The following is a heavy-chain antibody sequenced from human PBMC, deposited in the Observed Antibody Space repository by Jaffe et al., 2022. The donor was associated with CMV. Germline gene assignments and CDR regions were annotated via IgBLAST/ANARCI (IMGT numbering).Heavy chain of an antibody. Sequence: EVQLVQSGAEVKKPGESLKISCQVSGYSFSSYWIGWVRQVPGKGLEWMGIIYPGDSDTRYSPSFQGQITISADKSINTAYLQWSSLKASDSAMYYCARSGAGYDASGYYVYWGQGTLVTVSS. CDR3: ARSGAGYDASGYYVY. CDR2: IYPGDSDT. D-gene: IGHD3-22*01. J-gene: IGHJ4*02. CDR1: GYSFSSYW. V-gene: IGHV5-51*01.